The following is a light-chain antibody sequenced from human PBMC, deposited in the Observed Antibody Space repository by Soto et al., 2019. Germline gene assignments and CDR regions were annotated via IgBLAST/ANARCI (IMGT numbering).Light chain of an antibody. CDR3: QAYDSSRSCLVG. J-gene: IGLJ2*01. Sequence: QSVLTQPPSVSGAPGQRVTISCTGSSSNIGAGYDVHWYQQLPGTAPKLLIYGNSNRPSGVPDRFSGSKSGTSASLALTGIQAEDYADYYCQAYDSSRSCLVGFGGGTKLTVL. CDR1: SSNIGAGYD. V-gene: IGLV1-40*01. CDR2: GNS.